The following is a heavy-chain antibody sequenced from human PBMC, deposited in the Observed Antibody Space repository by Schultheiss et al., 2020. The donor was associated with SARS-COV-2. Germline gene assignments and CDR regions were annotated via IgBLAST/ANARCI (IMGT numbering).Heavy chain of an antibody. Sequence: SETLSLTCTVSGGSISRSGYYWSWIRQHPGKGLEWIGYIYYSGSTYYNPSLKSRVTISVDTSKNQFSLKLSSVTAADTAVYYCASTSDIVVAVATTWGQGTLVTVSS. CDR1: GGSISRSGYY. V-gene: IGHV4-31*03. CDR3: ASTSDIVVAVATT. D-gene: IGHD2-15*01. J-gene: IGHJ1*01. CDR2: IYYSGST.